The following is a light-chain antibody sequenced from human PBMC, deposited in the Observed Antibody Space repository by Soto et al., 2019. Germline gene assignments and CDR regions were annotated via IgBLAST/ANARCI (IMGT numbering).Light chain of an antibody. Sequence: EIVLTQSPGTLSLSPGERATLSCRASQSVSSSYLAWYQQKPGQAPRLLIYGATSRATGIPDWFSGSGSGTDFTLTISRLEPEDFAVYYCQQYGSSLFTFGHGTKVDIK. CDR3: QQYGSSLFT. J-gene: IGKJ3*01. V-gene: IGKV3-20*01. CDR2: GAT. CDR1: QSVSSSY.